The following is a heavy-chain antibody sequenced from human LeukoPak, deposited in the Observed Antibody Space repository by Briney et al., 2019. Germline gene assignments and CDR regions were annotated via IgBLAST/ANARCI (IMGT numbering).Heavy chain of an antibody. CDR3: ATDGPHSNGWAHFAH. CDR1: GFIFSTSE. CDR2: INYDDRT. V-gene: IGHV3-48*03. Sequence: PGGALRLSCAASGFIFSTSEMHWVRQAPGKGLELLSYINYDDRTIYADSVKGRLTVSRDRTKNLLYLQIDSLRAEDTAVYYCATDGPHSNGWAHFAHWGQGTLVTVSS. J-gene: IGHJ4*02. D-gene: IGHD6-25*01.